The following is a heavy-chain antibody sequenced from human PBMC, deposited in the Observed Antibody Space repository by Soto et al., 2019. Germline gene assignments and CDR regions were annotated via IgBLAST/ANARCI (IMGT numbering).Heavy chain of an antibody. V-gene: IGHV4-59*01. D-gene: IGHD3-10*01. CDR1: GDSISSYY. CDR2: IYYSGST. Sequence: SETLSLTCTVSGDSISSYYWSWIRQPPGKGLEWIGYIYYSGSTNYNPSLKSRVTISVDTSKNQFSLKLSSVTAADTAVYYCARSRGGYFDYWGQGTLVTVSS. J-gene: IGHJ4*02. CDR3: ARSRGGYFDY.